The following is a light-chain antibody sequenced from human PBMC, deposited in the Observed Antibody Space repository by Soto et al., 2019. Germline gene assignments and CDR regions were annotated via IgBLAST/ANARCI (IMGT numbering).Light chain of an antibody. CDR2: EVS. Sequence: QSVLTQPASVSGSPGQSITISCTGTSSDVGGYNYVSWYQQHPGKAPKLMIYEVSNRPSGVSNRFSGSKSGNTASLTISGLQAEDEADYYCSSYTSSSTLRVFGGGTKRPS. CDR3: SSYTSSSTLRV. CDR1: SSDVGGYNY. J-gene: IGLJ3*02. V-gene: IGLV2-14*01.